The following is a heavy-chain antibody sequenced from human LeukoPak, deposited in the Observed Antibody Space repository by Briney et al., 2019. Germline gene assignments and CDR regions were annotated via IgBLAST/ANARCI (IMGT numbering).Heavy chain of an antibody. D-gene: IGHD3-3*01. CDR1: GYTFTSYY. Sequence: ASVKVSCKASGYTFTSYYMHWVRQAPGQGLEWMEIINPSGGSTSYAQKFQGRVTMTRDTSTSTVYMELSSLRSEDTAVYYCASERLFGVVTDAFDIWGQGTMVTVSS. CDR3: ASERLFGVVTDAFDI. CDR2: INPSGGST. V-gene: IGHV1-46*03. J-gene: IGHJ3*02.